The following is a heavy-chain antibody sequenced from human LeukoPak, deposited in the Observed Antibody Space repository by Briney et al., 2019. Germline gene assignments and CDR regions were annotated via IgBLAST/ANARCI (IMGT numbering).Heavy chain of an antibody. CDR3: ARNGAAAGTLDY. CDR2: ISSNGGST. J-gene: IGHJ4*02. CDR1: GFTFSSYA. V-gene: IGHV3-64*01. Sequence: PGGSLRLSCAASGFTFSSYAMHWVRQAPGKGLEYVSAISSNGGSTYYANSVKGRFTISRDNSKNTLYLQMGSLRAEDMAVYYCARNGAAAGTLDYWGQGTLVTVSS. D-gene: IGHD6-13*01.